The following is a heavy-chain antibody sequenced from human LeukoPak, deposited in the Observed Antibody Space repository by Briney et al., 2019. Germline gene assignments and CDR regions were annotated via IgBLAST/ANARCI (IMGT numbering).Heavy chain of an antibody. CDR1: GFNFRTDW. V-gene: IGHV3-74*01. J-gene: IGHJ4*02. CDR2: INSDGKMT. D-gene: IGHD2/OR15-2a*01. CDR3: ASLLRG. Sequence: GGSLRLSCAVSGFNFRTDWMHWLRHVPGKGLVWLSRINSDGKMTTYADSVKGRFTISRDNAKNTLYLQMNSLRAEDTAVYYCASLLRGWGQGTLVTVSS.